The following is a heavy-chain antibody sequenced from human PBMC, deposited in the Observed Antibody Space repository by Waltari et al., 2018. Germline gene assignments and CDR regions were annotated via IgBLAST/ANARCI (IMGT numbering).Heavy chain of an antibody. CDR2: ISSSSSYI. CDR1: GFTFSSYS. D-gene: IGHD3-22*01. V-gene: IGHV3-21*01. CDR3: ARGDSSGYYYYYYYGMDV. Sequence: EVQLVESGGGLVKPGGSLRLSCAASGFTFSSYSMNWVRQAPGKGLEWVSSISSSSSYIYYADSVKGRFTNSRDNAKNSLYLQMNSLRAEDTAVYYCARGDSSGYYYYYYYGMDVWGQGTTVTVSS. J-gene: IGHJ6*02.